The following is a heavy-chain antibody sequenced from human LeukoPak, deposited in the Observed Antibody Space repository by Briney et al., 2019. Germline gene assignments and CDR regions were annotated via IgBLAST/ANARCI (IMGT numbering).Heavy chain of an antibody. V-gene: IGHV1-24*01. CDR3: ATEDGSGSYYNFDY. CDR1: GYTLTELS. CDR2: FDPEDGET. Sequence: ASVTVSCKVSGYTLTELSMHWVRQAPGKGLEWMGGFDPEDGETIYAQKFQGRVTMTEDTSTDTAYMELSSLRSEDTAVYYCATEDGSGSYYNFDYWGQGTLVTVSS. D-gene: IGHD3-10*01. J-gene: IGHJ4*02.